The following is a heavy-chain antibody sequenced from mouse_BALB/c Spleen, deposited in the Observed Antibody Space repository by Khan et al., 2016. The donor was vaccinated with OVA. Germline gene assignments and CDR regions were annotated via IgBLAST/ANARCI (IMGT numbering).Heavy chain of an antibody. J-gene: IGHJ1*01. CDR2: IFPVDGRS. CDR3: AISKDGSHWYFDV. Sequence: QVQLQQSGRELVKPGASVNMSCKTSDYSFINYYIHWVKQRPGQGLEWIGWIFPVDGRSKYNEKFKGKTALTADKSSSTAYMLLSSLTSEDSAIYCCAISKDGSHWYFDVWGAGTTVTVSS. V-gene: IGHV1S56*01. D-gene: IGHD1-1*01. CDR1: DYSFINYY.